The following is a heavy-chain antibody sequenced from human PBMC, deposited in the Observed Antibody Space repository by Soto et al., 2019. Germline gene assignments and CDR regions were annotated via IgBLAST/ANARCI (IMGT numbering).Heavy chain of an antibody. V-gene: IGHV6-1*01. CDR3: AREWYYYDSSAYYAPARFDY. J-gene: IGHJ4*02. D-gene: IGHD3-22*01. Sequence: SQTLSLTCAISGDSVSSNSAAWNWIRQSPSRGLEWLGRTYYRSKWYNDYAVSVKSRITINPDTSKNQFSLQLNSVTPEDTAVYYCAREWYYYDSSAYYAPARFDYWGQGTLVTVPS. CDR2: TYYRSKWYN. CDR1: GDSVSSNSAA.